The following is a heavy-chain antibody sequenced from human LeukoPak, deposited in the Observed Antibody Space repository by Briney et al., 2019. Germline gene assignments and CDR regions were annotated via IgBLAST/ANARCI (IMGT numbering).Heavy chain of an antibody. CDR1: GGSVSSGSFY. J-gene: IGHJ4*02. D-gene: IGHD5-18*01. Sequence: PSETLSLTCTVSGGSVSSGSFYWSWLRQPPGRGLEWIGYIYYSGTTNYNPSLKSRVTISVDTSKDQFSLKLSSVTAADTAVYYCAIDRGYGLHDYWGQGTLVTVSS. CDR2: IYYSGTT. V-gene: IGHV4-61*01. CDR3: AIDRGYGLHDY.